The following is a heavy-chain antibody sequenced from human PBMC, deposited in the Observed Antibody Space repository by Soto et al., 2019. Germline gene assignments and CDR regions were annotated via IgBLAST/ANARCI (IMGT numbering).Heavy chain of an antibody. V-gene: IGHV1-69*02. CDR2: IIPILGIA. CDR3: ARGPLSGGSSRWGWFDP. D-gene: IGHD2-15*01. Sequence: GASVKVSCKASGGTFSSYTISWVRQAPGQGLEWMGRIIPILGIANYAQKFQGRVTITADKSTSTAYMELSSLRSEDTAVYYCARGPLSGGSSRWGWFDPWGQGTLVTVSS. CDR1: GGTFSSYT. J-gene: IGHJ5*02.